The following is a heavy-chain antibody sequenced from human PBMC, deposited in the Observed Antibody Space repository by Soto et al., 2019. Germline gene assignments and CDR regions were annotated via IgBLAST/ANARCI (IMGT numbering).Heavy chain of an antibody. CDR1: GYTFTSYG. V-gene: IGHV1-18*01. D-gene: IGHD2-2*01. Sequence: ASVKVSCKASGYTFTSYGISWVRQAPGQGLEWMGWISAYNGNTNYAQKLQGRVTMTTDTSTSTAYMERRSLRSDDTAVYYCARDAVVVPAATHNWFDPSGQGPLLTVSS. CDR3: ARDAVVVPAATHNWFDP. CDR2: ISAYNGNT. J-gene: IGHJ5*02.